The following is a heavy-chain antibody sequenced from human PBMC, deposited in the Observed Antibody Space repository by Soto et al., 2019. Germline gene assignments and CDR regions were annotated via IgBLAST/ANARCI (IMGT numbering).Heavy chain of an antibody. CDR1: GFAFSSNA. J-gene: IGHJ6*02. V-gene: IGHV3-30-3*01. CDR2: ISYDGSNK. CDR3: ATYSSSRSDYYYYGMDV. Sequence: GGSLRRSGAASGFAFSSNAMHGVRQAPGKGLEWVALISYDGSNKNYADSVKGRLTISRDNSKNTLYAQRNSLRAEDTAVYFWATYSSSRSDYYYYGMDVWGQGTTVTVSS. D-gene: IGHD6-13*01.